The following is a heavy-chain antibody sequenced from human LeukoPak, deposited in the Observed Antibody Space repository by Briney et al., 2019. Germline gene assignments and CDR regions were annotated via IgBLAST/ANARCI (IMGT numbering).Heavy chain of an antibody. Sequence: ASVKVSCKASGYTFTGYYMHWVRQAPGQGLEWMGIINPSGGSTSYAQKFQGRVTMTRDMSTSTVYMELSSLRSEDTAVYYCARGYYDYVWGSYPHHDAFDIWGQGTMVTVSS. V-gene: IGHV1-46*01. J-gene: IGHJ3*02. CDR2: INPSGGST. D-gene: IGHD3-16*02. CDR1: GYTFTGYY. CDR3: ARGYYDYVWGSYPHHDAFDI.